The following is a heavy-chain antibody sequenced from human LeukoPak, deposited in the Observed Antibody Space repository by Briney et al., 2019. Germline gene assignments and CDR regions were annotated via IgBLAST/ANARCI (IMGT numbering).Heavy chain of an antibody. D-gene: IGHD5-12*01. CDR3: AREAYSGYRGTRYNWFDP. CDR2: INPNSGGT. CDR1: GYTFTGYY. J-gene: IGHJ5*02. V-gene: IGHV1-2*04. Sequence: ASVKVSCKASGYTFTGYYMHWVRQAPGQGLEWMGWINPNSGGTNYAQKFQGWVTMTRDTSISTAYMELSRLRSDDTAVYYCAREAYSGYRGTRYNWFDPWGQGTLVTVSS.